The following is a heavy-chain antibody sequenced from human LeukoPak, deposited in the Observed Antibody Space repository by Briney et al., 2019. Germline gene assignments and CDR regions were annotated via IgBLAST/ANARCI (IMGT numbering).Heavy chain of an antibody. D-gene: IGHD6-19*01. J-gene: IGHJ4*02. CDR1: GFTFSRYA. CDR3: AKVGVAGMSDLGY. CDR2: ISYDGSY. V-gene: IGHV3-30*04. Sequence: GGSLRLSCAASGFTFSRYAMHWVRQAPGKGLEWVAVISYDGSYNADSMKGRFTISRDNSKNTLYLQMNSLRAEDTAVYYCAKVGVAGMSDLGYWGQGTLVTVSS.